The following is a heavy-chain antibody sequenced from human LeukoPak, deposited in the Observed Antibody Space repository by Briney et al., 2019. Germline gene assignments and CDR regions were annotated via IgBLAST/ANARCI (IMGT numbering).Heavy chain of an antibody. Sequence: PGGSLRLSCAASGFTFSSYAMSWVRQAPGKGLEWVSAISGSGGSTYYADSVKGRFTISRDNSKNTLYLQMNSLRAEDTAVYYCAKDSHVDTAMVDALEAFDYWGQGTLVTVSS. CDR2: ISGSGGST. J-gene: IGHJ4*02. CDR3: AKDSHVDTAMVDALEAFDY. CDR1: GFTFSSYA. D-gene: IGHD5-18*01. V-gene: IGHV3-23*01.